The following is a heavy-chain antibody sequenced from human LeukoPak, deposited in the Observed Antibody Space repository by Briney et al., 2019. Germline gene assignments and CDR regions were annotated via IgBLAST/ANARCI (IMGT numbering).Heavy chain of an antibody. CDR1: GYTFTSYG. CDR3: ARDLVGLWFGESRGAFDI. V-gene: IGHV1-3*01. Sequence: ASVKVSCKASGYTFTSYGISWVRQAPGQRLEWMGWINAGNGNTKYSQKFQGRVTITRDTSASTAYMELSSLRSEDTAVYYCARDLVGLWFGESRGAFDIWGQGTMVTVSS. CDR2: INAGNGNT. D-gene: IGHD3-10*01. J-gene: IGHJ3*02.